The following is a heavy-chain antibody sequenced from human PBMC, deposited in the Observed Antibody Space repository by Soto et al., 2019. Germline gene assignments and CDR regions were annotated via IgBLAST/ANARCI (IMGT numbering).Heavy chain of an antibody. J-gene: IGHJ4*02. CDR2: ISAYNGNT. CDR3: ARDQRILSSSSLPRY. Sequence: ASVKVSCKASGYTFTSYGISWVRQAPGQGLEWMGWISAYNGNTNYAQKLQGRVTMTTDTSTSTAYMELRSLRSDDTAVYYCARDQRILSSSSLPRYWGQGTLVTVSS. V-gene: IGHV1-18*01. D-gene: IGHD6-13*01. CDR1: GYTFTSYG.